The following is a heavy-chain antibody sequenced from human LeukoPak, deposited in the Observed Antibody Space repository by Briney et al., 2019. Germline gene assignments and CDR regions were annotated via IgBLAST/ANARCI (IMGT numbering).Heavy chain of an antibody. V-gene: IGHV4-59*01. CDR1: GGSISSYY. Sequence: PSETLSLTCTVSGGSISSYYWSWIRQPPGKGLEWIGYIYYSGSTNYNPSLKSRVTISVDTSKNQFSLKLSSVTAADTAVYYCARDLSGAIFGVPLALAYWGQGTLVTVSS. D-gene: IGHD3-3*01. J-gene: IGHJ4*02. CDR2: IYYSGST. CDR3: ARDLSGAIFGVPLALAY.